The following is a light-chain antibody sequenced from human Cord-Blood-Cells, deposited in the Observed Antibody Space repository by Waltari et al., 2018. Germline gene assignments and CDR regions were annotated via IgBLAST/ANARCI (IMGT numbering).Light chain of an antibody. CDR1: SSDVGGYNH. CDR3: CSYAGSYTIV. Sequence: QSALTQPRSVSGSPGQSVTISCTGTSSDVGGYNHFSWYQQHPGKAPKLMIYDVSKRPSGVPDRFSGSKSGNTASLTISGVQAEDGADYYCCSYAGSYTIVFGTGTKVTVL. CDR2: DVS. J-gene: IGLJ1*01. V-gene: IGLV2-11*01.